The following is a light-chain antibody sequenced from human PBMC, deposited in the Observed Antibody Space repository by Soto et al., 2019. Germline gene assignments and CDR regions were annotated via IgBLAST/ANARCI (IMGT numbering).Light chain of an antibody. CDR3: QQRRNWPIT. J-gene: IGKJ5*01. V-gene: IGKV3-11*01. Sequence: EIVLTQSPATLSLSPGERATLSCRASQSVSRHLTWYQQKPGQAPRLLIYDASNRATGIPTRFSGSGSGTDFILTISSLEPEDCAIYYCQQRRNWPITFGQGTRLEIK. CDR2: DAS. CDR1: QSVSRH.